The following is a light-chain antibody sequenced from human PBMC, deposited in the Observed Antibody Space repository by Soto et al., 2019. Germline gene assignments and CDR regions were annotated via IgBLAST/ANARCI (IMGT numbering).Light chain of an antibody. J-gene: IGLJ3*02. CDR1: GSDVLSSDA. Sequence: QSALTQPSSVSGSPGQSITISCTGTGSDVLSSDAVSWYQHLPGKAPKLIIYEGNKRAPGVSDRFSGSRSGNMASLTIAGLQAEDEADYYCSSYVYPNSLLFGVATKLTVL. CDR2: EGN. V-gene: IGLV2-23*01. CDR3: SSYVYPNSLL.